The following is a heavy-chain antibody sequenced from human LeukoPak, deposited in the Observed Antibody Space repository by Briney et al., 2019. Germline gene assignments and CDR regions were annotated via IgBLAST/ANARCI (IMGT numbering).Heavy chain of an antibody. CDR2: INHSGST. J-gene: IGHJ5*02. D-gene: IGHD1-7*01. Sequence: PSETLSLTCAVYGGSFSSYYWSWIRQPPGKGLEWIGEINHSGSTNYNPSLKSRVTISVDTSKNQFSLKLSSVTAADTAVYYCARRRKKTNWNYGNWFDPWGQGTLVTVSS. CDR1: GGSFSSYY. CDR3: ARRRKKTNWNYGNWFDP. V-gene: IGHV4-34*01.